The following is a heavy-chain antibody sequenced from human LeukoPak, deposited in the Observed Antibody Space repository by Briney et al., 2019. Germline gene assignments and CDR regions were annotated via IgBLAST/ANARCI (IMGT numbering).Heavy chain of an antibody. CDR3: ARDRRRTSRYGSGSYFYYYGMDV. Sequence: RTSETLSLTCAVYGGSFSGYYWSWIRQAPGKGLEWVSYISSSSSYTNYADSVKGRFTISRDNAKNSLYLQMNSLRAEDTAVYYCARDRRRTSRYGSGSYFYYYGMDVWGQGTTVTVSS. J-gene: IGHJ6*02. CDR2: ISSSSSYT. V-gene: IGHV3-11*06. D-gene: IGHD3-10*01. CDR1: GGSFSGYY.